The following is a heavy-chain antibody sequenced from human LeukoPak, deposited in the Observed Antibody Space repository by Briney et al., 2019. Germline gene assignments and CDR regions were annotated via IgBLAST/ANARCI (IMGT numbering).Heavy chain of an antibody. J-gene: IGHJ4*01. CDR3: ATYGSGSGTFFDS. V-gene: IGHV3-23*01. CDR2: ISGSGGGT. CDR1: GFTFSTYA. D-gene: IGHD3-10*01. Sequence: GGSLRLSCAASGFTFSTYAMSWVRQAAGKGLEWVSLISGSGGGTYYADSVKGRFTISRDNAKNSLYLQMNSLRAEDTALYYCATYGSGSGTFFDSWGQGTLVTVSS.